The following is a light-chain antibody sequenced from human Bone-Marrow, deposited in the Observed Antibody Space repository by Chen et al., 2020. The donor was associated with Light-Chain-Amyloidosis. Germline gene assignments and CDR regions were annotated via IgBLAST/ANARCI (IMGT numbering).Light chain of an antibody. CDR1: YSDVGSHNF. J-gene: IGLJ3*02. CDR2: GVN. Sequence: QSALTQPASVSGSPGQSVTITCTGSYSDVGSHNFVSWYKLHPGRAPKLILYGVNNRPSGVSERFSGSKTDNTASLTISGLLGEDEADYYCCSYGGRFSLMFGGGTRLTVL. CDR3: CSYGGRFSLM. V-gene: IGLV2-23*02.